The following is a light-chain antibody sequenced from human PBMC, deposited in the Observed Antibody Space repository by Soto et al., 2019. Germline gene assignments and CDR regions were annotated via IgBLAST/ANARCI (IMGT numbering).Light chain of an antibody. CDR2: GAS. Sequence: DIQMTQSPSSLSASVEDRVTITCRASQTISTYLNWYQQIPGKAPKLLIYGASNLQNGVPSRFSGSGSGTDFTLTISSLQPEDFATYYCQKSSSIPYTFGQGTKLEIK. CDR1: QTISTY. J-gene: IGKJ2*01. V-gene: IGKV1-39*01. CDR3: QKSSSIPYT.